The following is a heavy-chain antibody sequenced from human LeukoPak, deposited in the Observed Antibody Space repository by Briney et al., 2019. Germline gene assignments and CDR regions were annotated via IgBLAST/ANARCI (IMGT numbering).Heavy chain of an antibody. J-gene: IGHJ4*02. V-gene: IGHV5-51*01. CDR1: GYDYSSFW. CDR2: VYPGDSDA. Sequence: GESLKISCKGSGYDYSSFWIGWVRQMPGKGLEWMGIVYPGDSDARYSPSFQGQVTISADKSVSTAYLQWSSLKASDTATYYCARHGLAGYYPYYFDSWGQGTLVTVSS. D-gene: IGHD3-9*01. CDR3: ARHGLAGYYPYYFDS.